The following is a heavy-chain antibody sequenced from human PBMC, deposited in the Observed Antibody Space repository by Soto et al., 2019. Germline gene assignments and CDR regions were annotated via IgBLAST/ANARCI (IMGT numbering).Heavy chain of an antibody. V-gene: IGHV3-74*01. Sequence: EVQLVESGGGLVQPGGSLRLSCAASGFTFSTYWMHWVRQAPGKGLVWVSRMNSDGSTTNYADSVKGRFTISRDNARITLYLHMTSLRAADTAVYYCVRDGYPAWDYGVDVWGQGSTVTVFS. CDR3: VRDGYPAWDYGVDV. D-gene: IGHD5-18*01. CDR1: GFTFSTYW. J-gene: IGHJ6*02. CDR2: MNSDGSTT.